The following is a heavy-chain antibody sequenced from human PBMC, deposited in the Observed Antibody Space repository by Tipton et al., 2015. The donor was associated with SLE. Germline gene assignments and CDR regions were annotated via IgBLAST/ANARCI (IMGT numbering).Heavy chain of an antibody. V-gene: IGHV4-4*02. CDR3: CSGYHYFDY. D-gene: IGHD3-22*01. CDR2: VDNSGST. Sequence: TLSLTCTVSGGSISSSNWWSWVRQPPGKGLEWIGYVDNSGSTNYNPSLKSRVTISVDTSKNQFSLKLSSVTAADTAVYYCCSGYHYFDYWGQGTLVTVSS. J-gene: IGHJ4*02. CDR1: GGSISSSNW.